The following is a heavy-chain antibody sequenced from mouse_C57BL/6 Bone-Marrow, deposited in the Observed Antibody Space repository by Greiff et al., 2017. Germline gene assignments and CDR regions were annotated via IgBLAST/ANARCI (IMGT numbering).Heavy chain of an antibody. CDR3: ARKMDY. Sequence: QVQLQQPGAELVMPGASVKLSCTASGYTFTSYWMHWVKQRPGQGLEWIREIYPSDSYTNYNQKFKGKSTLTVDKSSSTAYMQLSSLTSEDSAVYYCARKMDYWGQGTSVTVSS. CDR1: GYTFTSYW. V-gene: IGHV1-69*01. CDR2: IYPSDSYT. J-gene: IGHJ4*01.